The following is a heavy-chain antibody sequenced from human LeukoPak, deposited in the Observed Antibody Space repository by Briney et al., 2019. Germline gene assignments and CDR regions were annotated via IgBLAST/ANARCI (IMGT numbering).Heavy chain of an antibody. Sequence: PGGSLRLSCAASGFTFSSYGMHWVRQAPGKGLEWVAFIRYDGSNKYYADSVKGRFTISRDNSKNTLYLQMNSLRAEDTAVYYCAKDMMHVKVLLWFGESDYWGQGTLVTVSS. CDR1: GFTFSSYG. CDR3: AKDMMHVKVLLWFGESDY. CDR2: IRYDGSNK. D-gene: IGHD3-10*01. J-gene: IGHJ4*02. V-gene: IGHV3-30*02.